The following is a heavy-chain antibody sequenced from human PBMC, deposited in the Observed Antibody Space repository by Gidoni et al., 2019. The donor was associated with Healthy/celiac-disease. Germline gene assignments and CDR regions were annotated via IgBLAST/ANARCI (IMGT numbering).Heavy chain of an antibody. CDR3: ARGGYSYGWVPEESYYFDY. V-gene: IGHV1-46*01. J-gene: IGHJ4*02. CDR2: INPSGGST. CDR1: GYTFTSYY. Sequence: QVQLVQSGAEVKKPGASVKVSCKASGYTFTSYYMHWVRQAPGQGLEWMGIINPSGGSTSYAQKFQGRVTMTRDTSTSTVYMELSSLRSEDTAVYYCARGGYSYGWVPEESYYFDYWGQGTLVTVSS. D-gene: IGHD5-18*01.